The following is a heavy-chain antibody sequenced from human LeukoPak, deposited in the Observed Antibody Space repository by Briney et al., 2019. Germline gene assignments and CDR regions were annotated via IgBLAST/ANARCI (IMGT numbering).Heavy chain of an antibody. CDR2: ISSTSYYI. J-gene: IGHJ4*02. D-gene: IGHD3-9*01. CDR1: GFTFSRYS. Sequence: GGSLRLSCAASGFTFSRYSLNWVRQAPGKGLEWVSSISSTSYYIYYVDSVKGRFTISRDNAKNSLYLQMNSLRADDTAVYYCVTYYDTLTRNYADYWGQGTLVTVSS. V-gene: IGHV3-21*01. CDR3: VTYYDTLTRNYADY.